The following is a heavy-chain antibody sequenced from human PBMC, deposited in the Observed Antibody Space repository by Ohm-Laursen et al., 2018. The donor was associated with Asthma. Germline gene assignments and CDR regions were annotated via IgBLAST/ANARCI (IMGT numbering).Heavy chain of an antibody. D-gene: IGHD3-10*01. CDR3: ARVGRPLGYYGSARDYYYYGMDV. J-gene: IGHJ6*02. CDR2: IYYSGST. V-gene: IGHV4-59*01. CDR1: GGSISSYY. Sequence: TLSLTCPVSGGSISSYYWSWIRQPPGKGLEWIGYIYYSGSTNYNPSLKSRVTISVDTSKNQFSLKLSSVTAADTAVYYCARVGRPLGYYGSARDYYYYGMDVWGQGTTVTVSS.